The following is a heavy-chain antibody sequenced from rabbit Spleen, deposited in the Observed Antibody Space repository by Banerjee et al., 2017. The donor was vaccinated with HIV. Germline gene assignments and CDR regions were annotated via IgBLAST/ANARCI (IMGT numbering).Heavy chain of an antibody. CDR2: IDTNDGDT. J-gene: IGHJ3*01. Sequence: QEQLEESGGDLVKPEGSLTLTCTVSGFSFSSNWICWVRQAPGKGLEWIACIDTNDGDTDYANWPKGRFTISKTSSTTVTLQMTRLTAADTATYFCARDSGSSFSSYGMDLWGQGTLVTVS. CDR1: GFSFSSNW. V-gene: IGHV1S45*01. CDR3: ARDSGSSFSSYGMDL. D-gene: IGHD8-1*01.